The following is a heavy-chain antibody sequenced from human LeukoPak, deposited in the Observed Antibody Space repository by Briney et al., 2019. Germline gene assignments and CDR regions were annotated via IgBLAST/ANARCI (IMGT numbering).Heavy chain of an antibody. CDR2: INTDGSST. CDR3: ARDLSLAYCSGGTCPLDY. J-gene: IGHJ4*02. V-gene: IGHV3-74*01. Sequence: GGSLRLSCAASGFTFSSYWMHWVRQAPGKGLVWVSCINTDGSSTNYADSVKGRFTISRDNAKNTLYLQMNSLRAEDTAVFYCARDLSLAYCSGGTCPLDYWGQGTLVTVSS. D-gene: IGHD2-15*01. CDR1: GFTFSSYW.